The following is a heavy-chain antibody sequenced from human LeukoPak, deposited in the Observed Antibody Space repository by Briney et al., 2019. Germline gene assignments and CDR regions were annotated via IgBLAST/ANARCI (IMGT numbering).Heavy chain of an antibody. CDR2: ISSSSSTI. Sequence: GGSLRLSCAASGFTFSSYEMNWVRQAPGKGLEWVSYISSSSSTIYYADSVKGRFTISRDNAKNSLYLQMNSLRAEDTAVYYCARDSILTDCDYWGQGTLVTVSS. J-gene: IGHJ4*02. CDR3: ARDSILTDCDY. D-gene: IGHD3-9*01. CDR1: GFTFSSYE. V-gene: IGHV3-48*01.